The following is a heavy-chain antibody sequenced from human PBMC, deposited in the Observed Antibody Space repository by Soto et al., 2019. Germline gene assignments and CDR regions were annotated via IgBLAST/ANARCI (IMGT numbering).Heavy chain of an antibody. Sequence: QVQLVQSGAEVKKPGSSVKVSCKASGGTFSSYAISWVRQAPGQGLEWMGGIIPIFGTANYAQKFQGRVTITADESTSTAYRELSSLRSEDTAVYYCARDGRPAAMAYYYYYGMDVWGQGTTVTVSS. V-gene: IGHV1-69*12. CDR1: GGTFSSYA. CDR3: ARDGRPAAMAYYYYYGMDV. D-gene: IGHD2-2*01. J-gene: IGHJ6*02. CDR2: IIPIFGTA.